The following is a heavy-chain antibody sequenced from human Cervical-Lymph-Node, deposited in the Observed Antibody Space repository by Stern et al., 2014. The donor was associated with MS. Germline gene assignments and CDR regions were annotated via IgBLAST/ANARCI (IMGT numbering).Heavy chain of an antibody. CDR3: AKATYYDFWSGYSQPNWFDP. V-gene: IGHV3-23*04. Sequence: EVQLVESGGGLVQPGGSLRLSCAASGFTFSSYAMSWVRQAPGKGLEWVSAISGSGGSTYYADPVKGRFTISRDNSKNTLYLQMNSLRAEDTAVYYCAKATYYDFWSGYSQPNWFDPWGQGTLVTVSS. CDR2: ISGSGGST. CDR1: GFTFSSYA. J-gene: IGHJ5*02. D-gene: IGHD3-3*01.